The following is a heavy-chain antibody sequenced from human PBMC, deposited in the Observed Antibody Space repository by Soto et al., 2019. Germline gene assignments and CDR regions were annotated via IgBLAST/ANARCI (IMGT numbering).Heavy chain of an antibody. V-gene: IGHV1-69*12. Sequence: QVQLVQSGAAVKKPGSSVRVSCKASGGTLSNSAITWVRQAPGQGLQWMGAIIPISSPPTYARTFQGRLTITADESANTAYMELSSLRSEDTAVYYSARNIKDWGQGTLVTVSS. CDR2: IIPISSPP. CDR3: ARNIKD. CDR1: GGTLSNSA. J-gene: IGHJ4*02. D-gene: IGHD2-15*01.